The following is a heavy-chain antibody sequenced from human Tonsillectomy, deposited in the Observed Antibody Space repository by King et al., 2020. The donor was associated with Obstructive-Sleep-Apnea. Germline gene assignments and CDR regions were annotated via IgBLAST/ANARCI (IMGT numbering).Heavy chain of an antibody. Sequence: VQLQQWGVGLLRPSETLSLTCAVYGGSFTEYSWSWIRQSPRKGLEWIGEINHRGRTNYNPSLNSRVTMSVDTSERQFSLKLTSVTAADTAVYYCARVYWRFISQVHYNFDPWGQGTLVTVSS. CDR1: GGSFTEYS. CDR2: INHRGRT. D-gene: IGHD1-1*01. V-gene: IGHV4-34*01. CDR3: ARVYWRFISQVHYNFDP. J-gene: IGHJ5*02.